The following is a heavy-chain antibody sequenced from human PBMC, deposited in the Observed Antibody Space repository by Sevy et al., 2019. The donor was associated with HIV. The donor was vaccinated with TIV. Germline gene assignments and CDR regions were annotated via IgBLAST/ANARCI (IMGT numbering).Heavy chain of an antibody. CDR3: APLPARYYYGMDV. CDR2: ISSSGSTI. Sequence: GGSLRLSCAASGFTFSSYEMNWVRQAPGKGLEWVSYISSSGSTIYYADSVKGRFTISRDNAKNSLYLQMNSLRAEDTAVYYCAPLPARYYYGMDVWGQGTTVTVSS. J-gene: IGHJ6*02. V-gene: IGHV3-48*03. CDR1: GFTFSSYE.